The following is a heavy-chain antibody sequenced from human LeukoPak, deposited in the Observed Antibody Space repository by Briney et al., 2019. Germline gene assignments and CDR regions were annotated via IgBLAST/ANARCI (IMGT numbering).Heavy chain of an antibody. CDR2: ISSSGSII. CDR1: GFTFSDKY. Sequence: AGGSLRLSCAASGFTFSDKYMSWIRQAPGKWLEWVSYISSSGSIIYYADSVKGRFTISRDNAKKSLYLQMNSLRAEDTAVYYCARAGMDGRGYYQGFDYWGQGTLVTVSS. CDR3: ARAGMDGRGYYQGFDY. D-gene: IGHD3-22*01. V-gene: IGHV3-11*04. J-gene: IGHJ4*02.